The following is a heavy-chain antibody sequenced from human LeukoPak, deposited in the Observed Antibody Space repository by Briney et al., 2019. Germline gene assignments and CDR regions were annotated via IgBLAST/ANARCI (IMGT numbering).Heavy chain of an antibody. CDR3: ARCGYSSSWYSRAYYYYMDV. CDR2: IIPIFGTA. V-gene: IGHV1-69*05. Sequence: SVKVSCKASGGTFSSYAISWVRQAPGQGLEWMGGIIPIFGTANYAQKFQGRVTITTDESTSTAYIELSSLRSEDTAVYYCARCGYSSSWYSRAYYYYMDVWGKGTTVTVSS. J-gene: IGHJ6*03. D-gene: IGHD6-13*01. CDR1: GGTFSSYA.